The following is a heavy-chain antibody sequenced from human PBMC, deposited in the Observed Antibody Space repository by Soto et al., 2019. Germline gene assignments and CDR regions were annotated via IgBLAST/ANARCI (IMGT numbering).Heavy chain of an antibody. CDR1: GGSISSGNYY. Sequence: QVQLQESGPGLVKPSQTLSLTCTVSGGSISSGNYYWNWIRQHPGKGLEWLGYIYHSGSTYYNPSLKSRVTISVDTSKNQFSLKLSSVTAADTAVYSCARDPSGGSGPDYWGQGTLVTVSS. D-gene: IGHD2-15*01. CDR3: ARDPSGGSGPDY. J-gene: IGHJ4*02. V-gene: IGHV4-31*03. CDR2: IYHSGST.